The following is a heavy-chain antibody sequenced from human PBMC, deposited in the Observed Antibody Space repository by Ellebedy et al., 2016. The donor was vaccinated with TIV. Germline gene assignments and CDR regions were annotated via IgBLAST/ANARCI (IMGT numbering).Heavy chain of an antibody. CDR2: ISYDGSNK. V-gene: IGHV3-30*19. Sequence: GESLKISCAASGFTFSSYGMHWVRQAPGKGLEWVAVISYDGSNKYYADSVKGRFTISRDNSKNTLYLQMNSLRAEDTAVYYCARDPDDCGGDCSHPWGQGTLVTVSS. CDR3: ARDPDDCGGDCSHP. J-gene: IGHJ5*02. CDR1: GFTFSSYG. D-gene: IGHD2-21*02.